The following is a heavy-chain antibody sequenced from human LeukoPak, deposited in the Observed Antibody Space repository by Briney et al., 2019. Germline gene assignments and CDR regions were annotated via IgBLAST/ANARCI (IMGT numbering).Heavy chain of an antibody. Sequence: ASLKLSDTVSGYTTTGYYMHWVPQAPGQGLEWMRWINPTRGGATYAQNFQGRVTITRDTSISPAYMELSRLRSDDTALYYCARGRCSSSSRGWFDPWGQGTLVTVSS. J-gene: IGHJ5*02. D-gene: IGHD6-6*01. CDR2: INPTRGGA. CDR1: GYTTTGYY. CDR3: ARGRCSSSSRGWFDP. V-gene: IGHV1-2*02.